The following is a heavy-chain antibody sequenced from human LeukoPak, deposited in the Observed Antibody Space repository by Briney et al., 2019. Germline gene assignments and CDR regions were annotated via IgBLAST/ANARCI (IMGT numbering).Heavy chain of an antibody. V-gene: IGHV5-51*01. CDR1: GYSFTSYW. CDR2: IYPGDSDT. D-gene: IGHD3-22*01. Sequence: GESLKISCQGSGYSFTSYWIGWVRQMPGKGLEWMGIIYPGDSDTRYSPSFQGQVTISADKSISTAYLQWSSLKASDTAMYYCARHQHYYDSSGYPSNYYYYGMDVWGQGTTVTVSS. CDR3: ARHQHYYDSSGYPSNYYYYGMDV. J-gene: IGHJ6*02.